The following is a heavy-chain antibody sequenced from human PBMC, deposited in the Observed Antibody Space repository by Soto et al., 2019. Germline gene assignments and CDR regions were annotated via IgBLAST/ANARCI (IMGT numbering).Heavy chain of an antibody. Sequence: VAVISYDGSNKYYADSVKGRFTISRDNSKNTLYLQMDSLRAEDTAVYYCARDAIQVWFSIADYWGQGTLVTVSS. J-gene: IGHJ4*02. CDR3: ARDAIQVWFSIADY. V-gene: IGHV3-30-3*01. D-gene: IGHD5-18*01. CDR2: ISYDGSNK.